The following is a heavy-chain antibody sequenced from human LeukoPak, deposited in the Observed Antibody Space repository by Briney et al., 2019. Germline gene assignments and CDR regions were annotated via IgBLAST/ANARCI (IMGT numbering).Heavy chain of an antibody. CDR3: ARDQGFSYYFYYMDV. V-gene: IGHV3-74*01. J-gene: IGHJ6*03. CDR1: GFTFTSYW. CDR2: INSDGSST. D-gene: IGHD3-3*01. Sequence: GGSLRLSCAASGFTFTSYWMTWVRQAPGKGLVWVSRINSDGSSTSYADSVKGRFTISRDNAKNTLYLQMNSLRAEDTAVYYCARDQGFSYYFYYMDVWGKGTTVTVSS.